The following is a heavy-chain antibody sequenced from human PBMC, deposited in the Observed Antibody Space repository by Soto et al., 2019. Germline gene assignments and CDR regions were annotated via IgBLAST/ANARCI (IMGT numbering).Heavy chain of an antibody. CDR3: ARYDFGTFDY. CDR1: GDSISSSFW. Sequence: ASETLSLTCAVSGDSISSSFWWSWVRQPPGKGLEWIGEIYHTESTVYNPSLKSRVTISVDKSKNQFSLNLDSVTAADTAVYYCARYDFGTFDYWGRGILVTLSS. D-gene: IGHD4-17*01. J-gene: IGHJ4*02. CDR2: IYHTEST. V-gene: IGHV4-4*02.